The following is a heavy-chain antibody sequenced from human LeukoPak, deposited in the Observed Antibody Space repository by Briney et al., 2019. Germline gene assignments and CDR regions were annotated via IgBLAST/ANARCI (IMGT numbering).Heavy chain of an antibody. CDR3: ARGGITMVRGVIISPPDDY. D-gene: IGHD3-10*01. V-gene: IGHV1-2*02. J-gene: IGHJ4*02. Sequence: VASVKVSCKGSGYTFSDYYLHWVRQAPGQGLEWMGWINPNSGGTNYAQKFQGRVSMTRDTSISTAYMELSRLRSDDTAVYYCARGGITMVRGVIISPPDDYWGQGTLVTVSS. CDR2: INPNSGGT. CDR1: GYTFSDYY.